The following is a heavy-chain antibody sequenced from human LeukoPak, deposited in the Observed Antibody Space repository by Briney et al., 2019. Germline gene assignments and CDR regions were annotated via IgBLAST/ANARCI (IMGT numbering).Heavy chain of an antibody. V-gene: IGHV4-39*01. J-gene: IGHJ4*02. CDR2: IYYSGST. CDR3: ARPVQGGWYDY. CDR1: GGSISSSSYY. Sequence: SETLSLTCTVSGGSISSSSYYWGWIRQPPGKGLEWIGSIYYSGSTYYNPSLKSRVTISVDTSKNQFSLKLSSVTAADTAVYYCARPVQGGWYDYWGQGTLVTVSS. D-gene: IGHD6-19*01.